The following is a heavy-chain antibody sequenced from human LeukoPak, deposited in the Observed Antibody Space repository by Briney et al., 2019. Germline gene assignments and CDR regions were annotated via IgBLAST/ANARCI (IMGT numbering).Heavy chain of an antibody. CDR1: GFTFSSYA. CDR2: IWYDGNNK. D-gene: IGHD3-16*01. J-gene: IGHJ5*02. Sequence: GGSLRLSCAASGFTFSSYAMHWVRQAPGKGLEWVAIIWYDGNNKYYADSVKGRFTISRDNSKNTLYLQMNSLRAEDTAMYYCALVRGSRNGPLDPWGQGTLVIVSS. V-gene: IGHV3-33*08. CDR3: ALVRGSRNGPLDP.